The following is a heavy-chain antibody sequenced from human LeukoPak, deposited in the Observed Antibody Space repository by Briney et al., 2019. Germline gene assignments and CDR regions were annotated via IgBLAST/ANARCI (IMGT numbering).Heavy chain of an antibody. V-gene: IGHV1-2*02. CDR2: INPNSGGT. CDR1: GYTFTGYY. D-gene: IGHD3-10*01. CDR3: TIWFGELSLTFDY. Sequence: ASVKVSCKASGYTFTGYYMHWVRQAPGQGLEWMGWINPNSGGTNYAQKFQGRVTMTRDTSISTAYMELSRLRSDDTAVYYCTIWFGELSLTFDYWGQGTLVTVSS. J-gene: IGHJ4*02.